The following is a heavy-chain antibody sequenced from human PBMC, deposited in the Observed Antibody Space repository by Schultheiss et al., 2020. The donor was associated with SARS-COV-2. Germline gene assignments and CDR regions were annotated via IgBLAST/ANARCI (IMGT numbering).Heavy chain of an antibody. CDR1: GFTVSSNY. CDR3: AKDSTTYYYYYMDV. CDR2: IYSGGST. V-gene: IGHV3-53*05. Sequence: GESLKISCAASGFTVSSNYMSWVRQAPGKGLEWVSVIYSGGSTYYADSVKGRFTISRDNAKNSLYLQMNSLRAEDTALYYCAKDSTTYYYYYMDVWGKGTTVTVSS. D-gene: IGHD4-11*01. J-gene: IGHJ6*03.